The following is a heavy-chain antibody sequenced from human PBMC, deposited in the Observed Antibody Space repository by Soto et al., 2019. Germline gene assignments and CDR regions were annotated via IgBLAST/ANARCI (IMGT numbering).Heavy chain of an antibody. J-gene: IGHJ4*02. D-gene: IGHD2-2*01. CDR2: IGTAGDT. CDR1: GFTFSSYD. V-gene: IGHV3-13*04. CDR3: ARARCSSTSCPWYFDY. Sequence: EVQLVESGGGLVQPGGSLRLSCAASGFTFSSYDMHWVRHATGKGLEWVSAIGTAGDTYYPGSVKRRFTISRENAKNSLFLQMNSLRAGDTAVYYCARARCSSTSCPWYFDYWGQGTLVTVSS.